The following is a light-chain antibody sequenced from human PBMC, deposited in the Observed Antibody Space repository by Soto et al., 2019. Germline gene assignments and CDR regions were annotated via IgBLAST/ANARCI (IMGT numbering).Light chain of an antibody. Sequence: DIQMTQSPSTLPASVGDRVTITCRASQSISSWLAWYQQKPGKAPKLLIYDASSLESGVPSRFSGSGSGTEFTLTISSLQPDDFATYYCQQYNSSPLTFGGGTKVEIK. CDR3: QQYNSSPLT. V-gene: IGKV1-5*01. J-gene: IGKJ4*01. CDR1: QSISSW. CDR2: DAS.